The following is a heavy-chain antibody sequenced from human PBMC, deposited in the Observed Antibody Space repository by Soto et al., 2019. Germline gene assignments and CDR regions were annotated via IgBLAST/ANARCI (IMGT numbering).Heavy chain of an antibody. CDR2: INPNSGGT. CDR3: ARANTDVYYYYMDV. CDR1: GYTFTGYY. Sequence: ASVKVSCKASGYTFTGYYMHWVRQAPGQGLEWMGWINPNSGGTNYAQKFQGWVTMTRDTSISTAYMELSRLRSDDTAVYYCARANTDVYYYYMDVWGKGTTVTVSS. J-gene: IGHJ6*03. V-gene: IGHV1-2*04. D-gene: IGHD7-27*01.